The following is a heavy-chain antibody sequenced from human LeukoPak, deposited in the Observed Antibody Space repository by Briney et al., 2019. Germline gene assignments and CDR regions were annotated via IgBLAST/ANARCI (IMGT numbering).Heavy chain of an antibody. J-gene: IGHJ3*01. D-gene: IGHD1-14*01. CDR2: INADGSTA. V-gene: IGHV3-74*01. CDR3: VVVVEPPDSDGFDV. CDR1: GFTFGNSW. Sequence: GWSLRLSCAASGFTFGNSWVHWVRQAPGKGLVWVSLINADGSTATYADSVKGRFTISRDNARNTLSLQMNSLTIEDTAVYYCVVVVEPPDSDGFDVWGQGTVITVSS.